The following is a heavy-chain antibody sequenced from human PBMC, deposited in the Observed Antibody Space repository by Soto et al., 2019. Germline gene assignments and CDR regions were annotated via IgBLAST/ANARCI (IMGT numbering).Heavy chain of an antibody. J-gene: IGHJ4*02. CDR1: GFTFSSYS. V-gene: IGHV3-48*01. Sequence: GGSLRLSCAASGFTFSSYSMNWVRQAPGKGLEWVSYISSSSSTIYYADSVKGRLTISRDNAKNSLYLQMNSLRAEDTAVYYCARGFVIVATISYFDYWGQGTLVTVSS. CDR3: ARGFVIVATISYFDY. CDR2: ISSSSSTI. D-gene: IGHD5-12*01.